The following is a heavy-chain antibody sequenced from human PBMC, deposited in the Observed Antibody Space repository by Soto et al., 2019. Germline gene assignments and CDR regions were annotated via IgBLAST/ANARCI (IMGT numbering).Heavy chain of an antibody. CDR1: GGTFSSYA. V-gene: IGHV1-69*13. CDR3: ATRRAYCSGGSCYSPFDY. J-gene: IGHJ4*02. Sequence: GASVKVSCKASGGTFSSYAISWVRQAPGQGLEWMGGIIPIFGTANYAQKFQGRVTITADESTSTAYMELSSLRSEDTAVYYCATRRAYCSGGSCYSPFDYWGQGTLVTVSS. CDR2: IIPIFGTA. D-gene: IGHD2-15*01.